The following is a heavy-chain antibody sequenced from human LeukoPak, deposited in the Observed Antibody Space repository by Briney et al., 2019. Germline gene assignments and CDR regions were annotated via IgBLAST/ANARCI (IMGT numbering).Heavy chain of an antibody. CDR2: ISYDGSNK. CDR3: AREVLVPAAIRASGMDV. CDR1: GFTFSSYA. V-gene: IGHV3-30-3*01. J-gene: IGHJ6*02. Sequence: GGSLRLSCAASGFTFSSYAMHWVRQAPGKGLEWVAVISYDGSNKYYADFVKGRFTISRDNSKNTLYLQMNSLRAEDTAVYYCAREVLVPAAIRASGMDVWGQGTTVTVSS. D-gene: IGHD2-2*01.